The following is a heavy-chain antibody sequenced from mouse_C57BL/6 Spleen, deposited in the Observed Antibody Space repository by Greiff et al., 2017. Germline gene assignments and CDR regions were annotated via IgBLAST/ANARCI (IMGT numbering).Heavy chain of an antibody. J-gene: IGHJ1*03. CDR1: GYTFTSYW. V-gene: IGHV1-69*01. D-gene: IGHD1-1*01. CDR2: IDPSDSYT. Sequence: VQLQQPGAELVMPGASVKLSCKASGYTFTSYWMHWVKQRPGQGLEWIGEIDPSDSYTNYNQKFKGKSTLTVDKSSSTAYMQLSSLTSEDSAVYYCAYGSSYFDVWGTGTTVTVSS. CDR3: AYGSSYFDV.